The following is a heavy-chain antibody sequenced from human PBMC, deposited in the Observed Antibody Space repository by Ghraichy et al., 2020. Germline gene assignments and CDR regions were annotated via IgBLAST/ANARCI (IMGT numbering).Heavy chain of an antibody. CDR1: GFTFSISS. CDR2: ISSRSRFI. J-gene: IGHJ4*02. CDR3: ARDITMVPDY. D-gene: IGHD3-10*01. V-gene: IGHV3-21*01. Sequence: GSLRLSCAASGFTFSISSMNWVRQAPGKGLEWVSSISSRSRFIYYADSVKGRFTISRDNANNSLYLQMNSLRADDTAIYYCARDITMVPDYWGQGTLVTVSS.